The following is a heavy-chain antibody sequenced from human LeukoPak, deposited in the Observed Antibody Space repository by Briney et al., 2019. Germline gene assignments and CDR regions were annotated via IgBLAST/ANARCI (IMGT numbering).Heavy chain of an antibody. V-gene: IGHV4-61*02. D-gene: IGHD4-23*01. CDR1: GGSISSGSYY. Sequence: SQTLSLTCTVSGGSISSGSYYWSWIRQPAGKGLEWIGRIYTSGSTNYNPSLKSRVTISLDTSKNQFSLKLSSVTAADTAVYYCARVRGAGHGGDDFDIWGQGTMVTVSS. CDR2: IYTSGST. J-gene: IGHJ3*02. CDR3: ARVRGAGHGGDDFDI.